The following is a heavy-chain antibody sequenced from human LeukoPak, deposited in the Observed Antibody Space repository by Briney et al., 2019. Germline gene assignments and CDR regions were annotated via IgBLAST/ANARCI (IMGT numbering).Heavy chain of an antibody. Sequence: PGGSLRLSCAASGFTFDDYAMHWVRQAPGKGLEWASGISWNSGSIGYADSVKGRFTISRDNAKNSLYLQMNSLRAEDMALYYCAKDIGGLYSYGVHFDYWGQGTLVTVSS. CDR2: ISWNSGSI. J-gene: IGHJ4*02. CDR1: GFTFDDYA. D-gene: IGHD5-18*01. CDR3: AKDIGGLYSYGVHFDY. V-gene: IGHV3-9*03.